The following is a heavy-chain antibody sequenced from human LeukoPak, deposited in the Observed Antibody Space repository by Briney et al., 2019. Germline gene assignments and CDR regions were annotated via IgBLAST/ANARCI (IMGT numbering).Heavy chain of an antibody. D-gene: IGHD5-18*01. CDR1: GGSISSYY. CDR2: IYYSGST. CDR3: ARDRGGYTYSHDY. V-gene: IGHV4-59*12. J-gene: IGHJ4*02. Sequence: SETLSLTCTVSGGSISSYYWSWIRQPPGKGLEWIGYIYYSGSTNYNPSLKSRVTISLDTSKNQLSLKLNFVTAADTAVYYCARDRGGYTYSHDYWGQGTLVTVSS.